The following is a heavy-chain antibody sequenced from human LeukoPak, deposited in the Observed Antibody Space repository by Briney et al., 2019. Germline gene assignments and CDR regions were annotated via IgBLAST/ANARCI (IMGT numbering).Heavy chain of an antibody. CDR3: ARDNSVRDEAWWFNP. CDR1: GGTFSSYA. D-gene: IGHD5-24*01. V-gene: IGHV1-69*06. Sequence: TSVKVSCKASGGTFSSYAISWVRQAPGQGLEWMGGIIPIFGTANYAQKFQGRVTITADKSTSTAYMELSSLRSEDTAVYYCARDNSVRDEAWWFNPWGQGTLVTVSS. J-gene: IGHJ5*02. CDR2: IIPIFGTA.